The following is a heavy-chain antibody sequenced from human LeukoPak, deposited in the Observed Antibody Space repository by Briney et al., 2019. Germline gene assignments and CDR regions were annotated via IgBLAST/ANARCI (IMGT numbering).Heavy chain of an antibody. Sequence: SETRSLTCAVYGGSFSGYYWSWIRQPPGKGLEWIGEINHSGSTNYNPSLKSRVTISVDTSKNQFSLKLSSVTAADTAEYYCARVESGYSSSWYPSRRGYYFDYWGQGTLVTVSS. D-gene: IGHD6-13*01. J-gene: IGHJ4*02. CDR1: GGSFSGYY. CDR3: ARVESGYSSSWYPSRRGYYFDY. CDR2: INHSGST. V-gene: IGHV4-34*01.